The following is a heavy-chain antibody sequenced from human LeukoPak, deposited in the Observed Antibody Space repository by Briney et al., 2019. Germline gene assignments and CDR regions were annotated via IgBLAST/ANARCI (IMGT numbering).Heavy chain of an antibody. CDR3: ARRGWQFYS. V-gene: IGHV3-7*01. CDR1: GIMFKNYW. J-gene: IGHJ4*02. D-gene: IGHD2-15*01. CDR2: IKEDGSEK. Sequence: GGSLRLSCEASGIMFKNYWMIWVRQAPGKGLEWVANIKEDGSEKNYVDSVEGRFTISRDNARNPLYLQMNSLRAEDTAVYYCARRGWQFYSWGQGTLVAVSS.